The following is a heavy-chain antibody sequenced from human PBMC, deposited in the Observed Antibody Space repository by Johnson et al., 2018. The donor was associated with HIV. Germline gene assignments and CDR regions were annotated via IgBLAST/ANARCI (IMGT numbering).Heavy chain of an antibody. CDR3: ARESPGYAFDI. J-gene: IGHJ3*02. CDR2: IGTAGDT. V-gene: IGHV3-13*01. D-gene: IGHD1-1*01. CDR1: GFTFSSYD. Sequence: VQLVESGGGLVQPGRSLILSCAASGFTFSSYDMHWVRQGTGKGLEWVSAIGTAGDTYYPGSVKGRFTISKENAKNSLYLQMNNLRAGDTAVYSCARESPGYAFDIWGQGTMVTVSS.